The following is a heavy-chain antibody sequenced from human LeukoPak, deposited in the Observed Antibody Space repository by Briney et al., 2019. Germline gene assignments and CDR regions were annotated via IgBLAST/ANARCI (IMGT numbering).Heavy chain of an antibody. V-gene: IGHV3-48*03. J-gene: IGHJ3*02. Sequence: GGSLRLSCAASGFTFSSYERNWVRQAPGKGLEWLSYISSSGSTIYYADSVKGRFTISRANAKSSLYLQMNTLRAEDTAVYYCARAGHVITMIVVLDAFDIWGQGTMVTVSS. CDR2: ISSSGSTI. CDR3: ARAGHVITMIVVLDAFDI. CDR1: GFTFSSYE. D-gene: IGHD3-22*01.